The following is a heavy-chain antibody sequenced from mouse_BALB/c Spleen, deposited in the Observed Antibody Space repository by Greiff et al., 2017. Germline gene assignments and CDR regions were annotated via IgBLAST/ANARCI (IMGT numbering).Heavy chain of an antibody. CDR3: ARDLLLFAY. CDR2: ISSGGSYT. D-gene: IGHD1-1*01. J-gene: IGHJ3*01. CDR1: GFTFSSYA. V-gene: IGHV5-9-4*01. Sequence: EVKLVESGGGLVKPGGSLKLSCAASGFTFSSYAMSWVRQSPEKRLEWVAEISSGGSYTYYPDTVTGRFTISRDNAKNTLYLEMSSLRSEDTAMYYCARDLLLFAYWGQGTLVTVSA.